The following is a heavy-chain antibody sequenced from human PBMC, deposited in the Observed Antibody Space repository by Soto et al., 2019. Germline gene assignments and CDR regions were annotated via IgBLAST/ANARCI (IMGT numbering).Heavy chain of an antibody. J-gene: IGHJ6*02. CDR1: VFTFSSYA. D-gene: IGHD3-3*01. CDR3: AKDSAILGVQHRYGLDA. Sequence: EVQLLESGGGLVQPGGSLRLSCAASVFTFSSYAMSWVRQAPGKGLEWVSGISGSGDNTYYPDAVKGRITISRDNSRNTLNLHMNSLRAEDTAVYYCAKDSAILGVQHRYGLDAWGQGTTVTVSS. V-gene: IGHV3-23*01. CDR2: ISGSGDNT.